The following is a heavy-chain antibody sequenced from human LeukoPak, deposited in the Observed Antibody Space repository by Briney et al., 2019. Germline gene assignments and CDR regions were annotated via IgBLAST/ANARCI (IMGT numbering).Heavy chain of an antibody. CDR2: IWYDGSNK. CDR3: ARVATEYGDLDVSLFY. Sequence: GGSLRLSCAASGFTFSSYGMHCVRQAPGKGLEWVAVIWYDGSNKYYADSVKGRFTISRDNSKNTLYLQMNSLRAEDTAVYYCARVATEYGDLDVSLFYWGQGTLVTVSS. V-gene: IGHV3-33*01. D-gene: IGHD4-17*01. CDR1: GFTFSSYG. J-gene: IGHJ4*02.